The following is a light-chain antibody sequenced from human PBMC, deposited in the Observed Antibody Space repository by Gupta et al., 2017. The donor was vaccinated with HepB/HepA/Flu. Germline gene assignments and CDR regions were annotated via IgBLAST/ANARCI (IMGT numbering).Light chain of an antibody. CDR1: QGISIY. CDR3: QKYNRAPFT. CDR2: AAS. Sequence: DIQMTQSSSSLSASVGDRVTITCRASQGISIYLAWYQQKPGNVPNLLISAASTLQSGVPSRFSGSGSETDFTLTISILQPEDVATYFCQKYNRAPFTFGPGTKVDIK. V-gene: IGKV1-27*01. J-gene: IGKJ3*01.